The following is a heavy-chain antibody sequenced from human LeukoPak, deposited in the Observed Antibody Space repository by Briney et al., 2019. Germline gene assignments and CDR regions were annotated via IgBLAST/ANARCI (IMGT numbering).Heavy chain of an antibody. Sequence: PSETLSLTCTVSGGSISGYYWSWIRQPPGKGLEWIGYIYYSGSTNYNPSLKSRVTISVDTSKNQFSLKLSSVTAADTAVYYCASHYYDSSGYYLGYFDYWGQGTLVTVSS. D-gene: IGHD3-22*01. CDR2: IYYSGST. CDR1: GGSISGYY. CDR3: ASHYYDSSGYYLGYFDY. V-gene: IGHV4-59*08. J-gene: IGHJ4*02.